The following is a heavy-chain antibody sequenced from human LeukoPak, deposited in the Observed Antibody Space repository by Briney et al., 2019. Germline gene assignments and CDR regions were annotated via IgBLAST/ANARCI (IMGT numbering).Heavy chain of an antibody. CDR3: ARLPNIASTAATDYYYMDV. D-gene: IGHD6-13*01. J-gene: IGHJ6*03. Sequence: PGESLKISCKAYRYGFANYWLAWVRQMPGKGLECMAIVYPGDSEIRYSPSFQGQVSFSVDKSINTAYLQWSSLKASDTAIYYCARLPNIASTAATDYYYMDVWGKGTTVTVTS. CDR2: VYPGDSEI. CDR1: RYGFANYW. V-gene: IGHV5-51*03.